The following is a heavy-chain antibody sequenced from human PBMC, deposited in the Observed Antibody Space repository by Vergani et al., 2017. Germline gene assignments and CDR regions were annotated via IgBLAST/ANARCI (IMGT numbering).Heavy chain of an antibody. D-gene: IGHD3-16*01. CDR3: ARDRHNYLWGSYEYYSGMDV. Sequence: EVQLVESGGGLVKPGGSLRLSCAASGFTFSSYSMNWVRQAPGKGLEWVSSISSSSSYIYYADSGKGRFNISRDNANNSLYLQMNSLRAEDTAVYYCARDRHNYLWGSYEYYSGMDVWGQGITVTVSS. J-gene: IGHJ6*02. CDR2: ISSSSSYI. V-gene: IGHV3-21*01. CDR1: GFTFSSYS.